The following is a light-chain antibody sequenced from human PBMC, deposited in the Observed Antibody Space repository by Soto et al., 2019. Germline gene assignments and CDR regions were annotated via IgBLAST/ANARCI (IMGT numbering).Light chain of an antibody. CDR2: DVS. J-gene: IGLJ2*01. CDR3: NSYTSSAVV. Sequence: QSALTQPASVSGSPGQSITISCTGTSSDVGGYNFVYWYQQHPGKAPKLMIYDVSNRPSGVSNRFSGSKSRNTACLTISGLQAEDEADYYCNSYTSSAVVFGGGTKLTVL. V-gene: IGLV2-14*01. CDR1: SSDVGGYNF.